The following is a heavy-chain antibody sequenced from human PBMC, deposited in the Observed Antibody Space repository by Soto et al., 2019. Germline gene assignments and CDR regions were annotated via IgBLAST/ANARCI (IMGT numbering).Heavy chain of an antibody. CDR3: ASRYCSSTSCRAARNYYYYMDV. CDR1: GGTFSSYT. D-gene: IGHD2-2*01. CDR2: IIPILGIA. Sequence: ASVKVSCKASGGTFSSYTISWVRQAPGQGLEWMGRIIPILGIANYAQKFQGRVTITADKSTSTAYMELSSLRSEDTAVYYCASRYCSSTSCRAARNYYYYMDVWGKGTTVTVSS. V-gene: IGHV1-69*02. J-gene: IGHJ6*03.